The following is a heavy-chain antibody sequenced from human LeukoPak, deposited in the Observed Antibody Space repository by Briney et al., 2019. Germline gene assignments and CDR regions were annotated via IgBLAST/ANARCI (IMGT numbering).Heavy chain of an antibody. CDR3: ARRDCSSFSSNSFDY. CDR1: GFTFSGFD. CDR2: IKTRSEDNAI. D-gene: IGHD2-2*01. J-gene: IGHJ4*02. Sequence: GGSLRLSCAASGFTFSGFDIHWVRQTSGKGLEWVARIKTRSEDNAIAYAASVKGRFTVFRDDSKNTAFLQMYSLKTEDTAVYSCARRDCSSFSSNSFDYWGQGILVTVSS. V-gene: IGHV3-73*01.